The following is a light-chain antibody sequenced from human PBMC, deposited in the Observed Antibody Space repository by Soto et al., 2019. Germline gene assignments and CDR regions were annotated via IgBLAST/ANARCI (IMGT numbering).Light chain of an antibody. J-gene: IGKJ3*01. CDR2: AAS. Sequence: DIQLTQSPSFLSASVGDRVTITCRASQGISSYLAWYQQKPGKAPKLLIYAASTLQSGVPSRFSGSGSGTEFTLTISSLLPEDFATYYGQQLNSYPPFTFGPGTKVDIK. CDR3: QQLNSYPPFT. V-gene: IGKV1-9*01. CDR1: QGISSY.